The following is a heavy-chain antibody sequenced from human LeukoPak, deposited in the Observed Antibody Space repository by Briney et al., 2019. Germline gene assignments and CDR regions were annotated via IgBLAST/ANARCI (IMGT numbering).Heavy chain of an antibody. CDR1: GDSVSSNSAA. CDR2: TYYRSKWYN. D-gene: IGHD2-2*02. Sequence: SQTLSLTCAISGDSVSSNSAAWTWLRQSPSRGLEWLGRTYYRSKWYNDYAVSVKSRITINPDTSKNQFSLQLNSVTPEDTAVYYCAGGGPGAAAIPLGYWGQGTLVTVSS. J-gene: IGHJ4*02. CDR3: AGGGPGAAAIPLGY. V-gene: IGHV6-1*01.